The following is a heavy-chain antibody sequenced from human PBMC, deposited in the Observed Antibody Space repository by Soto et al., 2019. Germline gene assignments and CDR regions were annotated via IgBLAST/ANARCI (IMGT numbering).Heavy chain of an antibody. CDR3: ARSQGSSTSLEIYYYYYYGMDV. V-gene: IGHV1-69*01. J-gene: IGHJ6*02. CDR2: SIPIPGTA. D-gene: IGHD2-2*01. CDR1: GGTFGSYA. Sequence: QVQLVQSGAEVKKPGSSVKVSCKASGGTFGSYAISWVRQAPGQGLEWMGGSIPIPGTANYAQKFPGRVTIAADESTSTAYMELSSLRSEDTAVYYCARSQGSSTSLEIYYYYYYGMDVWGQGTTVTVSS.